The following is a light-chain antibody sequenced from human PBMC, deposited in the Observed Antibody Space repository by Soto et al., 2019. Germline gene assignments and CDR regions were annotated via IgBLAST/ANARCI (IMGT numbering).Light chain of an antibody. CDR1: QDISNY. J-gene: IGKJ4*01. CDR2: DAS. CDR3: QQYDNLPLT. Sequence: DPQMTQSPSSLSASVGERVTITCQASQDISNYLNWYQQKPGKAPKLLIYDASNLETGVPSRFSGSGSGTDFTFTISSLQPEDIATYYCQQYDNLPLTFGGGTKVEIK. V-gene: IGKV1-33*01.